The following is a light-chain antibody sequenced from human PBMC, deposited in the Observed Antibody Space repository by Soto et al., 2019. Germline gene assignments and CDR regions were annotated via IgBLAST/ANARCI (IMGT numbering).Light chain of an antibody. Sequence: EIVLTQSPGTLSSSPLERATLSFSSSQSVTSNYLAWYQQKPGQAPRLLIQGASSRATGIPDRFSGSGSGTDFTLTISRLEPEDFAVYYCQQYGGSPPVTFGGGTKVDIK. CDR3: QQYGGSPPVT. J-gene: IGKJ4*01. CDR1: QSVTSNY. CDR2: GAS. V-gene: IGKV3-20*01.